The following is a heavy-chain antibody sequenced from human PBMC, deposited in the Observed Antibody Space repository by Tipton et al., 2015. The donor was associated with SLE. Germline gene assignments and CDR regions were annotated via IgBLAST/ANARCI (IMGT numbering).Heavy chain of an antibody. CDR1: NGSISSTDYY. CDR3: TRGVSGYYYHNYMDV. CDR2: IYYSGST. V-gene: IGHV4-39*07. Sequence: TLSLTCTVSNGSISSTDYYWDWIRQPPGKGLEWIGSIYYSGSTYYNPSLKSRVTISVDTSKNQFSLKLTSVTAADTAVYYCTRGVSGYYYHNYMDVWGKGTAVTVSS. J-gene: IGHJ6*03.